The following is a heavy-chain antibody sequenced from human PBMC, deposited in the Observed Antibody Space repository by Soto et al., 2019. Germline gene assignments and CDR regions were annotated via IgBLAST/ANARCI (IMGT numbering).Heavy chain of an antibody. Sequence: QVQLVESGGGVVQPGRSLRLSCAASGFTFSSYGMHWVRQAPGKGLEWVAVISYDGSNKYYADSVKGRFTISRDNSKNTLYLQMNSLRGEDPAVYYCAKVHIGFGELYGGAFDYWGQGTLVTVSA. D-gene: IGHD3-10*01. CDR1: GFTFSSYG. V-gene: IGHV3-30*18. J-gene: IGHJ4*02. CDR3: AKVHIGFGELYGGAFDY. CDR2: ISYDGSNK.